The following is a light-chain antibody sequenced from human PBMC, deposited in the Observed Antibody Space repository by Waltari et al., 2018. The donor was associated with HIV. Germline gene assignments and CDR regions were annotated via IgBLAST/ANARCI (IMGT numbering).Light chain of an antibody. J-gene: IGLJ2*01. CDR1: SSAIPTYDF. CDR2: DVT. V-gene: IGLV2-14*03. Sequence: QSALTQPASVSGSPGQSITIPCPGTSSAIPTYDFVSWYQKHPAKAPKPLIYDVTARPSGVSRRFSGSKSGSTASLTISSIQADDEADYYCSSYTTSNTVVFGPGTKLSVL. CDR3: SSYTTSNTVV.